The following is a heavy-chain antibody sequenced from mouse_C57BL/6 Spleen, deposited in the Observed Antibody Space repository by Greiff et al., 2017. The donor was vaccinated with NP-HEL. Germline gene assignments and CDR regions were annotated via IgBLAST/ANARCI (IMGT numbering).Heavy chain of an antibody. CDR1: GYAFSSSW. D-gene: IGHD2-3*01. Sequence: VQLQQPGPELVKPGASVKISCKASGYAFSSSWMNWVKQRPGKGLEWIGRIYPGDGDTNYNGKFKGKATLTADKSSSTAYMQLSSLTSEDSAVYFCASDGYYFAYWGQGTLVTVSA. CDR2: IYPGDGDT. V-gene: IGHV1-82*01. CDR3: ASDGYYFAY. J-gene: IGHJ3*01.